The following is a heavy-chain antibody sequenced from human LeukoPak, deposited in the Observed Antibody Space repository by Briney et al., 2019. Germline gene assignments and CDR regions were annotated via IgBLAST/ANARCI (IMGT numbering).Heavy chain of an antibody. CDR3: ARQVFITMVRGALMNWFDP. V-gene: IGHV4-34*01. CDR1: GGSFSGYY. J-gene: IGHJ5*02. Sequence: SETLSLTCAVYGGSFSGYYWSWIRQPPGKGLEWIGEINHSGSTNYNPSLKSRVTISVDTSKNQFSLKLSSVTAADTAVYYCARQVFITMVRGALMNWFDPWGQGTLVTVSS. D-gene: IGHD3-10*01. CDR2: INHSGST.